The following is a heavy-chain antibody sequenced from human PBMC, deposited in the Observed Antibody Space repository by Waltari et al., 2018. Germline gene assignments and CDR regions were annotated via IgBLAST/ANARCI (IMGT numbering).Heavy chain of an antibody. V-gene: IGHV4-4*02. D-gene: IGHD2-2*01. CDR1: GDSISRSDW. Sequence: QVQLQELGPGLVKPSGTLSLTCAVSGDSISRSDWWNWVRQSPGKGLEWIGEISHYGTTKYNPSLKSRVTISLDTSKNHFSLNLSSVTAADTAVYYCARVLLGCSYTSCYLDNWGPGTLVTVSP. CDR2: ISHYGTT. J-gene: IGHJ4*02. CDR3: ARVLLGCSYTSCYLDN.